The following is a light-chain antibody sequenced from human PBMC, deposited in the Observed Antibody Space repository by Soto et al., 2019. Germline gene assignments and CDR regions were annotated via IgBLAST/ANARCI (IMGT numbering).Light chain of an antibody. CDR1: SSDVGGYNY. CDR2: DVS. V-gene: IGLV2-14*01. CDR3: SSYTDRSSNVL. J-gene: IGLJ2*01. Sequence: QSALTQPASVSGSPGQSITISCTGTSSDVGGYNYVSWYQQHPGKAPKLMIYDVSNRPSGVSNRFSGSKSGNTASLTISGLQGEDEADYYCSSYTDRSSNVLFGGGTKLTVL.